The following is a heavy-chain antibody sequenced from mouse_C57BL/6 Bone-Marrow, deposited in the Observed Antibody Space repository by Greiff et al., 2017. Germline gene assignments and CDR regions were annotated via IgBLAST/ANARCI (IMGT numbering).Heavy chain of an antibody. J-gene: IGHJ3*01. V-gene: IGHV1-83*01. CDR1: YTFTDYYM. Sequence: VQLQQSGPELVKPGASVKMSCKASGYTFTDYYMHWVKQKPGKGLEWIGEIYPGSGNTYYNEKFKGKATLTADTSSSTAYMQLSSLTSEDSAVYFCARGNDGYYVWFAYWGQGTLVTVSA. D-gene: IGHD2-3*01. CDR3: RGNDGYYVWFAY. CDR2: YPGSGNTY.